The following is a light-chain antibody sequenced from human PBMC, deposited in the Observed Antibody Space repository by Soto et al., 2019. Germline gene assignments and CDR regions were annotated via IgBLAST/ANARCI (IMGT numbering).Light chain of an antibody. CDR2: ADS. Sequence: EIVLTQSPATLSLSPGETATLSCSASQGVSGYIGWYQQKPGQAPRLLIYADSNRATGIPARFSGSGSGTDFTLSINSLQPEDFATYYCQQAYSFPITFGQGTRLEIK. CDR3: QQAYSFPIT. J-gene: IGKJ5*01. CDR1: QGVSGY. V-gene: IGKV3D-11*01.